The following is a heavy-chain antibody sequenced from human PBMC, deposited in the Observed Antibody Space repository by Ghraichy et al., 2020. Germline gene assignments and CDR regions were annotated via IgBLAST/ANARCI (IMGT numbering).Heavy chain of an antibody. J-gene: IGHJ4*02. Sequence: ASVKVSCKASGYTFTGYYMHWVRQAPGQGLEWMGWINPNSGGTNYAQKFQGRVTMTRDTSISTAYMELSRLRSDDTAVYYCARFTVTTEVGAFEDWGQGTLVTVSS. D-gene: IGHD4-17*01. V-gene: IGHV1-2*02. CDR1: GYTFTGYY. CDR3: ARFTVTTEVGAFED. CDR2: INPNSGGT.